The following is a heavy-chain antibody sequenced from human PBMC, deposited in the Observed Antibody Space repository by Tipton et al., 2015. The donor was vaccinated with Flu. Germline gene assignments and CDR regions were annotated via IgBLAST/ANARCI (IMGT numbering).Heavy chain of an antibody. CDR1: GGSISGSSYY. CDR3: ARGKGDFDY. Sequence: LRLSCTVSGGSISGSSYYWGWIRQPPGKGLEWIGSIYYSGSTYYNPSLKSRVTISVDTSKNQFSLKLSSVTAADTAVYYCARGKGDFDYWGQGTLVTVSS. J-gene: IGHJ4*02. CDR2: IYYSGST. V-gene: IGHV4-39*07.